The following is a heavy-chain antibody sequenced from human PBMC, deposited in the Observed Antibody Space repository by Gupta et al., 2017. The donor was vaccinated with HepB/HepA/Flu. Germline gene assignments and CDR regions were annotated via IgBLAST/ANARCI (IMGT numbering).Heavy chain of an antibody. CDR1: GFSFSNDW. J-gene: IGHJ5*02. CDR3: VRVDMS. Sequence: EVQLEESGGGLVQPGGSLRLSCAASGFSFSNDWMNWVRQVSGKGLEWVANINPDGSLRRYVDAVKGRFIISRDNAKNSVYLQLNSLRVEDTAVYYCVRVDMSLGQGTLVTVSP. CDR2: INPDGSLR. D-gene: IGHD2-2*03. V-gene: IGHV3-7*01.